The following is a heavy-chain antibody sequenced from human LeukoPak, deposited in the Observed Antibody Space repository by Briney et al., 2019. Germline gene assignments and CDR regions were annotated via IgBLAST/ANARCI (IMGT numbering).Heavy chain of an antibody. CDR2: IIPILGIA. J-gene: IGHJ4*02. D-gene: IGHD3-22*01. CDR1: GGTFSSYA. V-gene: IGHV1-69*04. CDR3: ARDLRSYYDSSGYYDY. Sequence: SVKVSCKASGGTFSSYAISWVRQAPGQGLEWMGRIIPILGIANYAQKFQGRVTITADKYTSTAYMELSSLRSEDTAVYYCARDLRSYYDSSGYYDYWGQGTLVTVSS.